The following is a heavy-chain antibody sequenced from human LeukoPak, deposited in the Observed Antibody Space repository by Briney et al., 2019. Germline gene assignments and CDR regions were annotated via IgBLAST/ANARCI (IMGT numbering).Heavy chain of an antibody. D-gene: IGHD6-13*01. CDR3: ARFIAAAGSGDY. V-gene: IGHV4-39*01. CDR2: IYYSGST. Sequence: SETLSLTCTVSGGSISSSSYYWGWIRQPPGEGLEWIGSIYYSGSTYYNPSLKSRVTISVDTSKNQFSLKLSSVTAADTAVYYCARFIAAAGSGDYWGQGTLVTVSS. CDR1: GGSISSSSYY. J-gene: IGHJ4*02.